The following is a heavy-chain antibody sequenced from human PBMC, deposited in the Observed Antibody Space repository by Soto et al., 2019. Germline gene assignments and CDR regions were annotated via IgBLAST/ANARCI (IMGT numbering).Heavy chain of an antibody. CDR1: GFTFSSYA. CDR2: ISGSGGST. V-gene: IGHV3-23*01. Sequence: GGSLRLSCAASGFTFSSYAMSWVRQAPGKGLEWVSAISGSGGSTYYADSVKGRFTISRDNSKNTLYLQMNSLRAEDTAVYYCAKPEGSSWYTSAAVAGTCFDYWGHGTLVTVSS. D-gene: IGHD6-19*01. CDR3: AKPEGSSWYTSAAVAGTCFDY. J-gene: IGHJ4*01.